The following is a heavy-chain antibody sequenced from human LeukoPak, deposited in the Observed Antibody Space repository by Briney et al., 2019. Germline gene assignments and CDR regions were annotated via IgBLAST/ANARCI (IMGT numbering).Heavy chain of an antibody. D-gene: IGHD3-10*01. J-gene: IGHJ4*02. Sequence: ASVKVSCKASGYTFTSYGISWVRQAPGQGLEWMGWISAYNGNTNYAQKLQGRVTMTTDTSKSTAYMELRSLRSDDTAVYYWARLSTYYYGSWTYFDYWGQGTLVTVSS. V-gene: IGHV1-18*04. CDR3: ARLSTYYYGSWTYFDY. CDR1: GYTFTSYG. CDR2: ISAYNGNT.